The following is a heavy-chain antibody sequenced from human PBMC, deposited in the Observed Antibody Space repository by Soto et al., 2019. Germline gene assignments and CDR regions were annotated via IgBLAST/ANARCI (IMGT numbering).Heavy chain of an antibody. V-gene: IGHV4-30-2*01. CDR2: IFPRGDT. Sequence: SETLSLTCTVSGDSVSSGGFSWSWIRQPPGKGLEWIGYIFPRGDTYYSPSLKSRVAISVDRSKNQFSLRLSSVTAADTAVYYCARGGDYYLDSWGQGILVTVSS. D-gene: IGHD4-17*01. J-gene: IGHJ4*02. CDR1: GDSVSSGGFS. CDR3: ARGGDYYLDS.